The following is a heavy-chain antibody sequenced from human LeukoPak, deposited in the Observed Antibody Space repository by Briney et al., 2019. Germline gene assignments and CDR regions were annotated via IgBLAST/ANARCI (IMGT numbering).Heavy chain of an antibody. J-gene: IGHJ6*03. CDR1: GFTFGSYG. V-gene: IGHV3-21*01. CDR2: IVIISVYI. CDR3: ARAPARYCSGGSCYYYYYMDV. D-gene: IGHD2-15*01. Sequence: GGSLGLPGQASGFTFGSYGMNGVRQAPGRGLEWFSSIVIISVYIYYADSVKGRFTISRDNAKNSLYLQMNSLRAEDTAVYYCARAPARYCSGGSCYYYYYMDVWGKGTTVTVSS.